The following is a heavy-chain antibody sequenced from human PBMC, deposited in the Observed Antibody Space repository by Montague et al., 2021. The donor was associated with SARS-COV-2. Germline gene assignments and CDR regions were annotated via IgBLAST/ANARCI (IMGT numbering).Heavy chain of an antibody. J-gene: IGHJ6*02. D-gene: IGHD6-13*01. CDR1: GTSIRSGGYY. CDR3: ARVGRQQLVRLSGMDV. CDR2: IYYGGST. Sequence: SETLSLTCTVSGTSIRSGGYYWGWIRQPPGKGLEGIGSIYYGGSTYYNPSLKSRVTISVDTSKNQFSLKLSSVTAADTAVYNCARVGRQQLVRLSGMDVWGQGTTVTVSS. V-gene: IGHV4-39*07.